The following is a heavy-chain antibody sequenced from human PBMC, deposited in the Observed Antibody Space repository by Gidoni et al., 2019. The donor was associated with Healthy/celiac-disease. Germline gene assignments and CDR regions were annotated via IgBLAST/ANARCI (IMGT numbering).Heavy chain of an antibody. D-gene: IGHD6-13*01. J-gene: IGHJ4*02. V-gene: IGHV3-11*06. CDR1: GSTFSDYY. Sequence: QVQLVESGGGLVKPGGSLRLSRAASGSTFSDYYMSWIRQAPGKGLEWVSYISSSSSYTNYADSVKGRFTISRDNAKNSLYLQMNSLRAEDTAVYYCARGLMRGSSFFDYWGQGTLVTVSS. CDR2: ISSSSSYT. CDR3: ARGLMRGSSFFDY.